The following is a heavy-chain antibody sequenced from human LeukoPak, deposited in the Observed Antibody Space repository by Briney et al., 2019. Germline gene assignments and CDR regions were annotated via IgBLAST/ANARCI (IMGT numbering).Heavy chain of an antibody. D-gene: IGHD3-10*01. V-gene: IGHV1-2*04. CDR1: GYTFTGYY. CDR2: INPNSGGT. J-gene: IGHJ6*02. Sequence: ASVKVSCKASGYTFTGYYMHWVRQAPGQGLEWMGWINPNSGGTNYAQKFQGWVTVTRDTSISTAYMELSRLRSDDTAVYYCAREADFLWFGTMDVWGQGTTVTVSS. CDR3: AREADFLWFGTMDV.